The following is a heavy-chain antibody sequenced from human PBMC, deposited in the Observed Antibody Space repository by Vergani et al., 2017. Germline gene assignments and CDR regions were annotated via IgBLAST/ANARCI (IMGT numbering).Heavy chain of an antibody. Sequence: VQLVESGGGVVQPGRSLRLSCAASGFTVSSNYMSWVRQAPGKGLEWVSVIYSVGSTYYADSVKGRFTISRDNSKNTLYLQMNSLRAEDTAVYYCARDRQFTIFGVVPIYYYYGMDVWGQGTTVTVSS. CDR3: ARDRQFTIFGVVPIYYYYGMDV. V-gene: IGHV3-53*01. CDR1: GFTVSSNY. CDR2: IYSVGST. D-gene: IGHD3-3*01. J-gene: IGHJ6*02.